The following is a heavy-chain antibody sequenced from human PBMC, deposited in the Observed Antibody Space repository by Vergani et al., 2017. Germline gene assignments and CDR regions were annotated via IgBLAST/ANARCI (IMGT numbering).Heavy chain of an antibody. V-gene: IGHV3-23*01. J-gene: IGHJ4*02. CDR3: AKVGIAVAGTAPRRXFDY. D-gene: IGHD6-19*01. Sequence: EVQLLESGGGLVQPGGSLRLSCAASGFTFSSYAMSWVRQAPGKGLELVSAISGSGGSTYYADSVKGRCTISRANSKNTLYLQMNSLRAEDTAVYYCAKVGIAVAGTAPRRXFDYWGQGTLVTVSS. CDR1: GFTFSSYA. CDR2: ISGSGGST.